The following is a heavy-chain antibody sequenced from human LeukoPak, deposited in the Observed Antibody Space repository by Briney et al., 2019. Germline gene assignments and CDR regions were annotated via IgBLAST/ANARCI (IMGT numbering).Heavy chain of an antibody. CDR1: GFTFSDHY. CDR2: TSNSGSPK. CDR3: ARNEGSY. Sequence: GGSLRLSCAASGFTFSDHYMSWFRQAPEKGLEWVSYTSNSGSPKYYADSVKGRFTISRDNAKNSLYLQMNSLRAEETAVYYCARNEGSYWGQGTLVTVSS. D-gene: IGHD3-10*01. J-gene: IGHJ4*02. V-gene: IGHV3-11*01.